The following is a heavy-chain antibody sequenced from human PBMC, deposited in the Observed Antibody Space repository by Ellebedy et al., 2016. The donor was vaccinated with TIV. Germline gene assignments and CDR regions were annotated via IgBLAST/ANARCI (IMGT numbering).Heavy chain of an antibody. J-gene: IGHJ4*02. CDR2: IYYSGST. D-gene: IGHD1-1*01. V-gene: IGHV4-39*01. CDR1: GGSISSPSYY. Sequence: MPSETLSLTCTVSGGSISSPSYYWGWISQPPGKGLEWIGSIYYSGSTYYYPSLKSRVTMSIDTSKNQFSLKLSAVTAADTAVYYCARHHTVERGALDYWGQGTLVTVSS. CDR3: ARHHTVERGALDY.